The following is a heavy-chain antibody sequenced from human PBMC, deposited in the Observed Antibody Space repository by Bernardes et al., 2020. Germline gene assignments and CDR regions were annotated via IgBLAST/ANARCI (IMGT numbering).Heavy chain of an antibody. CDR1: GYRFTDYA. D-gene: IGHD2-2*01. Sequence: ASVKVSCRASGYRFTDYAVNWVRQAPGQRPEWMGWINAGNGHTKYSQKFQDRITITRDTSANTAYMEVSSLRSEDTAVYFCARGIWSASGTPYYYDSWGQGTLVTVSS. CDR3: ARGIWSASGTPYYYDS. J-gene: IGHJ4*02. CDR2: INAGNGHT. V-gene: IGHV1-3*01.